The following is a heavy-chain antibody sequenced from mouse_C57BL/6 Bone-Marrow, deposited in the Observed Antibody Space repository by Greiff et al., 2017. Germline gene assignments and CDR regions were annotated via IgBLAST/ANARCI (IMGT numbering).Heavy chain of an antibody. J-gene: IGHJ2*01. CDR1: GFTFSSYG. Sequence: VQLKESGGDLVKPGGSLKLSCAASGFTFSSYGMSWVRQTPDKRLEWVATISSGGSYTYYPDSVKGRFTISRDHAKHTLYLQMSSLKSEDTAMYYCARRGYYALYYFDYWGQGTTLTVSS. CDR3: ARRGYYALYYFDY. CDR2: ISSGGSYT. D-gene: IGHD2-3*01. V-gene: IGHV5-6*01.